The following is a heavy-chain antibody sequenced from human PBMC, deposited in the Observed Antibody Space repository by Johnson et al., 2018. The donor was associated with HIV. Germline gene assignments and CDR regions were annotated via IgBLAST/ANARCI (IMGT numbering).Heavy chain of an antibody. J-gene: IGHJ3*02. D-gene: IGHD2-21*01. CDR3: ARYSGAFDI. Sequence: QVQLVESGGGVVQPGRSLRLSCAASGFTFSSYAMHWVRQAPGKGLEWLAVISYDGSNKYYADSVKGRFTISRDNSKTTLYLQLNSLRAEDTAVYYCARYSGAFDIWGQGTMVTVSS. V-gene: IGHV3-30-3*01. CDR2: ISYDGSNK. CDR1: GFTFSSYA.